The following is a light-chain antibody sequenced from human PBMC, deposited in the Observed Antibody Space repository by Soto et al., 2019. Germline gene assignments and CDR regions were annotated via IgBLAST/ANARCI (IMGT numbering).Light chain of an antibody. CDR3: QQRSNGTRT. V-gene: IGKV3-11*01. J-gene: IGKJ1*01. Sequence: IVLTQCPSTLSLSPGERATLSCRASQRIXSYFGWYQRKPGQAPRILXADASNRATGSPARFSGSGSGTDSTLTISSLEPEDFSVYYCQQRSNGTRTFGQGTKVDIK. CDR2: DAS. CDR1: QRIXSY.